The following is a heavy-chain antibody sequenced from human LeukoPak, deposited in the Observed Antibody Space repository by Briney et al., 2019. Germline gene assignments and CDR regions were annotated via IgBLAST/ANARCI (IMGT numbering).Heavy chain of an antibody. CDR2: INWNGGST. Sequence: PGGSLRLSCAASGFTFDDYGMSWVRQAPGKGLEWVSGINWNGGSTGYADSVKGRFTISRDNAKNSLYLQMNSLRAEDTALYHCASGLPYGDYPNQFDYWGQGTLVTVSS. J-gene: IGHJ4*02. V-gene: IGHV3-20*01. CDR3: ASGLPYGDYPNQFDY. D-gene: IGHD4-17*01. CDR1: GFTFDDYG.